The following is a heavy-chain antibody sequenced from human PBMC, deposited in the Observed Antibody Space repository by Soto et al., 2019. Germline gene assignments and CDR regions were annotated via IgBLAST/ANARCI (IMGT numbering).Heavy chain of an antibody. V-gene: IGHV4-4*02. Sequence: QVQLQESGPGLVKPSGTLSLTCAVSGGSISSSNWWSWVRQPPGKGLEWIGEIYHSGSTNYNPSLKGRVTISVDKSKNQFSLKLSSVTAADTAVYYCARGLGYSSSWYAMDYWGQGTLVTVSS. CDR3: ARGLGYSSSWYAMDY. J-gene: IGHJ4*02. CDR1: GGSISSSNW. D-gene: IGHD6-13*01. CDR2: IYHSGST.